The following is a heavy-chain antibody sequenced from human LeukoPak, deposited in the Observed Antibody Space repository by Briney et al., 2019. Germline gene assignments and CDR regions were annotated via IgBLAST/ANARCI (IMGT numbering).Heavy chain of an antibody. CDR1: GFTFNIYS. D-gene: IGHD5-18*01. V-gene: IGHV3-48*01. CDR2: ISSSSDTI. Sequence: GRSLRLSCAASGFTFNIYSMNWVRQAPGKGLEWVSYISSSSDTIYYAASVKGRFTISRDNAKNSLYLHMNSLRAEDTAMYYCARNTPTYSTPENWGQGTLVTVSS. CDR3: ARNTPTYSTPEN. J-gene: IGHJ4*02.